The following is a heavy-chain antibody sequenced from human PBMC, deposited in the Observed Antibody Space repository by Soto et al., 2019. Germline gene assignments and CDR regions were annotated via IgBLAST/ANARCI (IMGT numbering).Heavy chain of an antibody. V-gene: IGHV1-3*01. Sequence: ASVKVSCKASGYTFTSYAMHWVRQAPGQRLERMGWINAGNGNTKYSQKFQGRVTITRDTSASTAYMELSSLRSEDTAVYYCARAVVPAAILSPWGQGTLVTVSS. CDR1: GYTFTSYA. CDR3: ARAVVPAAILSP. J-gene: IGHJ5*02. CDR2: INAGNGNT. D-gene: IGHD2-2*02.